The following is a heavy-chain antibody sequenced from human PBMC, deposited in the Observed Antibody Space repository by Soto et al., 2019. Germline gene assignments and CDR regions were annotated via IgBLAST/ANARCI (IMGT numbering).Heavy chain of an antibody. Sequence: ASVKVSCKASGYTFTSYAMHWVRQAPGQRLEWMGWINAGNGNTKYSQKFQGRVTITRDTSASTAYMELSSLKSEDTAVYYCARETPFYCSSPSCYKHYYHYGMDVWGQGTTVPVSS. CDR2: INAGNGNT. D-gene: IGHD2-2*02. CDR1: GYTFTSYA. CDR3: ARETPFYCSSPSCYKHYYHYGMDV. J-gene: IGHJ6*02. V-gene: IGHV1-3*01.